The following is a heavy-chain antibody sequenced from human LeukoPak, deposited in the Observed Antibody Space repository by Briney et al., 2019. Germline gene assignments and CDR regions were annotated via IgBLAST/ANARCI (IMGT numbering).Heavy chain of an antibody. D-gene: IGHD3-10*01. Sequence: ASVKVSCKASGYTFTSYGISWLRQAPGQGLEWMGWISAYNGNTNYAQKLQGRVTMTTDTSTSTAYMELRSLRSDDTAVYYCARDGKYYYGSGSYSFDYWGQGTLVTVSS. CDR2: ISAYNGNT. J-gene: IGHJ4*02. CDR3: ARDGKYYYGSGSYSFDY. CDR1: GYTFTSYG. V-gene: IGHV1-18*04.